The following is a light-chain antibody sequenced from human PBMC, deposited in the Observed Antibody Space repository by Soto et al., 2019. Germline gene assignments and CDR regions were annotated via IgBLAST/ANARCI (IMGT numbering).Light chain of an antibody. V-gene: IGKV3-15*01. CDR3: LQYNNWWT. Sequence: DMVMTQSPATLSVSPGERVTLSCRASQSVSSSLAWYQQKPGRSPMLLIYGASTRAIGIPARFSGSGSGTEFTHTISRLQSEDFAVYYCLQYNNWWTFGQATKVEIK. CDR2: GAS. J-gene: IGKJ1*01. CDR1: QSVSSS.